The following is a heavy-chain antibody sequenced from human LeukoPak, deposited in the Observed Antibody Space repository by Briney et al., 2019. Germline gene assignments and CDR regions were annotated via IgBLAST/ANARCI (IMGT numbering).Heavy chain of an antibody. D-gene: IGHD5-24*01. CDR3: VKDDGWVQYAN. Sequence: QPGGSLRLSCAASGFTFSRYGMSWVRQAPGKGLEWVSTISGSGGSTYYAESVKGRFIISRDNSKNTVYLQMNSLSAEDAAVYYCVKDDGWVQYANWGQGTLVTVSS. V-gene: IGHV3-23*01. J-gene: IGHJ4*02. CDR2: ISGSGGST. CDR1: GFTFSRYG.